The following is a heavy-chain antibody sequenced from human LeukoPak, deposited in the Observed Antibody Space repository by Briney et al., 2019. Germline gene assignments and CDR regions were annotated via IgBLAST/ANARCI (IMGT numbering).Heavy chain of an antibody. J-gene: IGHJ5*02. CDR2: ISGSSSYI. V-gene: IGHV3-21*01. CDR1: GFTFSTYS. CDR3: ARGQSYGWFDP. D-gene: IGHD5-18*01. Sequence: PGGSLRLSCAASGFTFSTYSMNWVRQAPGKGLEWVSSISGSSSYIYYADSVRGRFTISRDNAKNSLYLQMNSLRAEDTAVYYCARGQSYGWFDPWGQGTLVTVSS.